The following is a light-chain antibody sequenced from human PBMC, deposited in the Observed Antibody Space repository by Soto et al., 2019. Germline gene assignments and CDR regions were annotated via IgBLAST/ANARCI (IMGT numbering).Light chain of an antibody. CDR1: QNVFTN. CDR3: QQFSDWPPYT. V-gene: IGKV3-15*01. Sequence: ETVMTQSPAMLSVSPGERATLSCRASQNVFTNVAWYQQKPGQAPRLLIYRASTRATGVPARFSGSGSGTEFTPTISSLQSEDFALYFCQQFSDWPPYTFGQGTKLEIK. J-gene: IGKJ2*01. CDR2: RAS.